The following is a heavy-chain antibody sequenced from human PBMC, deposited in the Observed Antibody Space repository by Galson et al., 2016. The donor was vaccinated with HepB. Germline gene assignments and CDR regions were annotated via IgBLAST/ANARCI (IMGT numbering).Heavy chain of an antibody. CDR1: GYTFISYG. CDR3: ARDVAARLGPGLDH. J-gene: IGHJ4*02. Sequence: SVKVSCKASGYTFISYGFSWVRQAPGHGLEWMGWIDAYSGDTKYALKFQDRFTVITDASTSTVSMELRGLRPDNTAVYYCARDVAARLGPGLDHWCQGTLVTVSS. V-gene: IGHV1-18*01. D-gene: IGHD6-6*01. CDR2: IDAYSGDT.